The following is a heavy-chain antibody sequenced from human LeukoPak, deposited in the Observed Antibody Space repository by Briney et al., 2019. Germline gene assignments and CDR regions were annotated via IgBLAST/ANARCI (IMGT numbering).Heavy chain of an antibody. D-gene: IGHD3-22*01. Sequence: PGGSLRLSCAASGFTVSSNYMSWVRQAPGKGLEWVSVIYSGGSTYYADSVKGRFTISRDNSKNTLYLRMNSLRAEDTAVYYCAREAYYDSSGYSYYFDYWGQGTLVTVSS. V-gene: IGHV3-53*01. CDR3: AREAYYDSSGYSYYFDY. CDR1: GFTVSSNY. CDR2: IYSGGST. J-gene: IGHJ4*02.